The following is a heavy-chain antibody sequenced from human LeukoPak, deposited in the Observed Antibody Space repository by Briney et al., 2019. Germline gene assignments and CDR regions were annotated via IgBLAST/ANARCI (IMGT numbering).Heavy chain of an antibody. D-gene: IGHD3-10*01. V-gene: IGHV4-59*01. Sequence: PSETLSLTCSVSGGSISTYYWSWIRQPPGKGLEWIGYIYSSGSTNYNPSLKSRVTISVDTSKNQFSLKLSSVTAADTAVYYCARGGEDYYGSGSYQSWFDPWGQGTLVTVSS. CDR3: ARGGEDYYGSGSYQSWFDP. CDR1: GGSISTYY. CDR2: IYSSGST. J-gene: IGHJ5*02.